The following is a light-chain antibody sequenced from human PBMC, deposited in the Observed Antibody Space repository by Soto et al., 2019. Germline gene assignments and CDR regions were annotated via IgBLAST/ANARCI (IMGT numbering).Light chain of an antibody. CDR2: GAS. Sequence: EIVLTQSPATLSVAPGERATLSCRASQSVRSNLAWYQQKAGQAPRLLIYGASSRATGIPDRFSGSGSGTDFTLTISRLEPEDFAVYYCQQYGSSPLTLGGGTKVDI. CDR3: QQYGSSPLT. J-gene: IGKJ4*01. CDR1: QSVRSN. V-gene: IGKV3-20*01.